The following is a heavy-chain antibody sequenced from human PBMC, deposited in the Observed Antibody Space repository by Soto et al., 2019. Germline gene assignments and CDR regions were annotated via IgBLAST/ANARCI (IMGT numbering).Heavy chain of an antibody. Sequence: PTETLSLTCAGSGVSISSYYWSWIRQPPGKGLEWIGYNYYSGTTNYNPSLKSRVTISVDTSKNQFFLRLTYVTAADTEVYYCVREEYIGRGHALAHWGQGNLVT. CDR2: NYYSGTT. J-gene: IGHJ4*02. CDR3: VREEYIGRGHALAH. V-gene: IGHV4-59*01. D-gene: IGHD5-12*01. CDR1: GVSISSYY.